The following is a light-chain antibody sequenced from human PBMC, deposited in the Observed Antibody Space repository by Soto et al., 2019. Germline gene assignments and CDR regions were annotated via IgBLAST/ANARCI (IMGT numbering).Light chain of an antibody. V-gene: IGKV1-33*01. CDR2: DAS. CDR1: QDISNY. J-gene: IGKJ4*01. CDR3: QQYDNLPRT. Sequence: DIQMTQSPSSLSASVGDRVTITCQASQDISNYLNWYQQKPGKAPKLLIYDASNLETGVPSRFSGSGSGTDFTFTISSLQPEDNATYYCQQYDNLPRTFGGGTKVEIK.